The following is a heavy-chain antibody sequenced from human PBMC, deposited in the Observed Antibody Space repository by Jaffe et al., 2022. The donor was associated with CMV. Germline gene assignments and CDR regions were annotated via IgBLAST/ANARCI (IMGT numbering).Heavy chain of an antibody. CDR3: ARGGYCGGGPCYSGDVRFDA. CDR1: GFTFSSYS. D-gene: IGHD2-15*01. Sequence: EVQLVESGGGLVQPGASLRLSCVASGFTFSSYSMNWVRQGPGKGLECVSYISSSGSAIYYADSVKGRFTISRDNAENSLYLQIDSLTDGDTAVYYCARGGYCGGGPCYSGDVRFDAWGQGTLVTVSS. CDR2: ISSSGSAI. V-gene: IGHV3-48*02. J-gene: IGHJ5*02.